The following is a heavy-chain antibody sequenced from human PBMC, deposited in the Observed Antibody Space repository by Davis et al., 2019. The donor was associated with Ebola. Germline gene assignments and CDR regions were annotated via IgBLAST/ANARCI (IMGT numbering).Heavy chain of an antibody. D-gene: IGHD6-19*01. J-gene: IGHJ4*02. CDR1: GFTFSDYD. Sequence: PGGSLRLSCAASGFTFSDYDIHWVRQTPGKGLEWVAIIYYDGIYKYYADSVKGRFTVSRDNSENTVYLQMNNLRAEDTAVYYCARDLGMRISVVDEGDFWGQGTLVTVSS. CDR3: ARDLGMRISVVDEGDF. CDR2: IYYDGIYK. V-gene: IGHV3-33*01.